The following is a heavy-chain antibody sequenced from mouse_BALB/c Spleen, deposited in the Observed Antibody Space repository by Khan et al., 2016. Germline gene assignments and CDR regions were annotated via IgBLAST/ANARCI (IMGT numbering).Heavy chain of an antibody. D-gene: IGHD2-3*01. V-gene: IGHV9-2-1*01. CDR3: ARWLLRGYAMDY. J-gene: IGHJ4*01. CDR2: INTETGEP. CDR1: GYTFADYS. Sequence: QIQLVQSGPELKKPGETVKISCKASGYTFADYSMHWVKQAPGKGLKWMGWINTETGEPTYADDFKGRFAFSLETSASTAYLQINNLKNEDTATYVWARWLLRGYAMDYWGQGTSVTVCS.